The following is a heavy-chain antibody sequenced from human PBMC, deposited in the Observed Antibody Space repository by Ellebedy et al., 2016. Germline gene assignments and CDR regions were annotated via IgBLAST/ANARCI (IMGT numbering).Heavy chain of an antibody. V-gene: IGHV3-23*01. D-gene: IGHD3-22*01. CDR3: ARDLYYDSSGGLGY. Sequence: GESLKISXAASGFTFSKYAMSWVRQAPGKGLEWVSTISVSGDNTHYADSVKGRFTISRDNAKNSLYLQMNSLRAEDTAVYYCARDLYYDSSGGLGYWGQGTLVTVSS. CDR1: GFTFSKYA. J-gene: IGHJ4*02. CDR2: ISVSGDNT.